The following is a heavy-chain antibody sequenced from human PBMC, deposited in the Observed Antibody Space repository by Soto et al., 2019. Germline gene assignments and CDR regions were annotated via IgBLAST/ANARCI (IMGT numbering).Heavy chain of an antibody. J-gene: IGHJ4*02. CDR1: GDSLNSGAYY. Sequence: QVQLQESGPGLVKPSETLSLTCNVSGDSLNSGAYYWGWIRQPAGKGLEWIGHVYHRGNTHYNHYLKSHGTIYLDTSRNQFSLKLTTVGNLDKGVYFCERSWSSDGYSHWGQGILVTVSS. CDR2: VYHRGNT. CDR3: ERSWSSDGYSH. D-gene: IGHD2-15*01. V-gene: IGHV4-61*08.